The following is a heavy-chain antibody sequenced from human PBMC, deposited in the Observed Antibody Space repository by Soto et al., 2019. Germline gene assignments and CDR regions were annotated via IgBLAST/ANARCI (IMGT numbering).Heavy chain of an antibody. J-gene: IGHJ4*02. V-gene: IGHV4-39*01. CDR1: WVSISTGICY. Sequence: ETPSLTRTVSWVSISTGICYWGWVPQPRGKGLEWIGSVYYSGSTYYNPSLKSRVTISVVTSKNQFSLKLSSVTAADTAVYYCARLPGYCTSGVCYIYWGQGTLVTVSS. D-gene: IGHD2-8*01. CDR3: ARLPGYCTSGVCYIY. CDR2: VYYSGST.